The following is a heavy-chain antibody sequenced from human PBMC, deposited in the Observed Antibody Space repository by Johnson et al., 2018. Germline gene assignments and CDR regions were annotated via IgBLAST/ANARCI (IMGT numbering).Heavy chain of an antibody. CDR1: GFTFSSYG. CDR2: ISYDGSNK. J-gene: IGHJ6*03. V-gene: IGHV3-30*18. Sequence: QVQLVESGGGVVQXGRSXRLXCAASGFTFSSYGMHWVRQAPGKGLEWVAVISYDGSNKYYADSVKGRLTISRHNSKNTLYPQMNSLRAEDTAVYYCAKEVRGYDYDWDYYYYMDVWGKGTTVTVSS. D-gene: IGHD5-12*01. CDR3: AKEVRGYDYDWDYYYYMDV.